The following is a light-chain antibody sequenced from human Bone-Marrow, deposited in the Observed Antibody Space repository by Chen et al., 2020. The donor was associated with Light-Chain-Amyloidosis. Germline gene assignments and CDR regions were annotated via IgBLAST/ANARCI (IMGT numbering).Light chain of an antibody. CDR2: DDS. V-gene: IGLV3-21*02. J-gene: IGLJ3*02. Sequence: SYVLTQPSSVSVAPGQTATIACGGNNIGSTSVHWYQQTPGQAPLLVVHDDSDRPSGIPERLSGSNCGNTATLTISRVEAGDEADYYCQVWDRSSDRPVFGGGTKLTVL. CDR3: QVWDRSSDRPV. CDR1: NIGSTS.